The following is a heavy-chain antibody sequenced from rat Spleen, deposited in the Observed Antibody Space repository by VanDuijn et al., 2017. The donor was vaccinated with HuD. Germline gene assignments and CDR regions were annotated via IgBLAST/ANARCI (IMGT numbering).Heavy chain of an antibody. CDR2: INTGSGTT. J-gene: IGHJ2*01. Sequence: QVQLQQSGAELAKPGSSVKISCKASGYIFTSYYISWIKQTTGQGLEYIGYINTGSGTTNYNEKFKGKATLTVDKSSRTAFMHLDSLTPDDSAVYYCAREGFIPFDYWGQGVMVTVSS. CDR3: AREGFIPFDY. D-gene: IGHD3-8*01. V-gene: IGHV1-43*01. CDR1: GYIFTSYY.